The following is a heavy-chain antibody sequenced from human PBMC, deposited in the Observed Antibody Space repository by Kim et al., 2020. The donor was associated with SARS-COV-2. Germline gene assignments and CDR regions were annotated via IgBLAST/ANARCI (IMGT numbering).Heavy chain of an antibody. D-gene: IGHD3-16*02. CDR2: IKSKTDGGTT. CDR3: TTDRRYHYDYVWGSYREDY. Sequence: GGSLRLSCAASGFTFSNAWMSWVRQAPGKGLEWVGRIKSKTDGGTTDYAAPVKGRFTISRDDSKNTLYLQMNSLKTEDTAVYYCTTDRRYHYDYVWGSYREDYWGQGTLVTVSS. CDR1: GFTFSNAW. V-gene: IGHV3-15*01. J-gene: IGHJ4*02.